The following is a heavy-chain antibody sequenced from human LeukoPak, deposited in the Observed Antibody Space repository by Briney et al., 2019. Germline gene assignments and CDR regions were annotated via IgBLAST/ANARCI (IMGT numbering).Heavy chain of an antibody. CDR2: ISYDGSNK. CDR3: AKGGEQLDY. CDR1: GFTFSSYG. J-gene: IGHJ4*02. Sequence: GGSLRLSCAASGFTFSSYGMHWVRQAPGKRLEWVAVISYDGSNKYYADSVKGRFTIARDNSKNTLYLQMNSLRAEDTAVYYCAKGGEQLDYWAREPWSPSPQ. D-gene: IGHD1-26*01. V-gene: IGHV3-30*18.